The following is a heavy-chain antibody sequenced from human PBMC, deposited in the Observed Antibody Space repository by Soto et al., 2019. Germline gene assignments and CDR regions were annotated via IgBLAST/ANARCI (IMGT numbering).Heavy chain of an antibody. Sequence: GGSLRLSCAASGFTFSSYGMHWVRQAPGKGLEWVAVIWYDGSNKYYADSVKGRFTISRDNSKNTLYLQMNSLRAEDTAVYYCARDTAQTSYYYYGMDVWGQRTPVTVSS. CDR3: ARDTAQTSYYYYGMDV. D-gene: IGHD5-18*01. CDR1: GFTFSSYG. CDR2: IWYDGSNK. J-gene: IGHJ6*02. V-gene: IGHV3-33*01.